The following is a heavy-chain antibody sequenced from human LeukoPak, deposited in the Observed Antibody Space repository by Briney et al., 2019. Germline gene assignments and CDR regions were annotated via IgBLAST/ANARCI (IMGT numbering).Heavy chain of an antibody. V-gene: IGHV4-59*12. CDR1: GGSISNNY. CDR2: IYHTGTT. D-gene: IGHD3-3*01. J-gene: IGHJ4*02. CDR3: ASHYDFWSGYYPRFDY. Sequence: SETLSLTCTVSGGSISNNYWSWIRQPPGKGLEWIGYIYHTGTTNYNPSLKSRVTISVDTSKNQFSLKLSSVTAADTAVYYCASHYDFWSGYYPRFDYWGQGTLVTVSS.